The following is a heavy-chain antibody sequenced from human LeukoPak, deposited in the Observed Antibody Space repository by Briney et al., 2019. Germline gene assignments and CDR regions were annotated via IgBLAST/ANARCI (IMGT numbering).Heavy chain of an antibody. D-gene: IGHD6-19*01. CDR3: ARGEEQWLVKLDVFDI. J-gene: IGHJ3*02. V-gene: IGHV3-7*01. CDR2: IKQEGCER. Sequence: GGSLRLPCNVSGYLLRLYRMSWVRQATGKGVEWVGYIKQEGCERNHGDSVNGRFTISRDNAKNALYLKKNSLRAEDTAVYYCARGEEQWLVKLDVFDIWGQETMVTVSS. CDR1: GYLLRLYR.